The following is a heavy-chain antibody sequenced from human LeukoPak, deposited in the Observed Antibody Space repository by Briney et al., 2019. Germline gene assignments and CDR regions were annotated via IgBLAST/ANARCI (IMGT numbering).Heavy chain of an antibody. D-gene: IGHD6-13*01. J-gene: IGHJ4*02. CDR2: ISGSGGST. Sequence: GGSLRLSCAASGFTFSSYAMSWVRQAPGKGLEWVSAISGSGGSTYYADSVKGRFTISRDNSKNTLYLQMNSLRAEDTAVNYCAIAAAPPLYYFDYWGQGTLVTVSS. V-gene: IGHV3-23*01. CDR1: GFTFSSYA. CDR3: AIAAAPPLYYFDY.